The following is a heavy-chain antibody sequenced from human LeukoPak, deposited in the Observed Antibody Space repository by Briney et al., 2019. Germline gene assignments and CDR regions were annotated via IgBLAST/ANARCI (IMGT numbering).Heavy chain of an antibody. Sequence: PGGSLRLSCAASGFTFSNYGMTWVRQAPGKGLEWVSTISGRGRSTFYADSVKGRFTISRDNSKNTLYLQMNSLRAEDTAVYYCAKPAISSRGWYYDYWGQGTLVTVSS. J-gene: IGHJ4*02. D-gene: IGHD6-19*01. CDR3: AKPAISSRGWYYDY. CDR1: GFTFSNYG. CDR2: ISGRGRST. V-gene: IGHV3-23*01.